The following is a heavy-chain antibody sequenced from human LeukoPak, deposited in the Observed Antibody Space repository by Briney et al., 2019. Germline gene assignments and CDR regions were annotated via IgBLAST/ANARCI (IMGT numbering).Heavy chain of an antibody. CDR3: TRDTHGSGSYYIWFDP. J-gene: IGHJ5*02. Sequence: GGSLRLSCTASGFTFGDYAMSWVRQAPGKGLEWVGFIRSKAYGGTTEYAASVKGRFTISRDDSNSIAYLQMNSLKTEDTAVYYCTRDTHGSGSYYIWFDPWGQGTLVTVSS. CDR2: IRSKAYGGTT. V-gene: IGHV3-49*04. CDR1: GFTFGDYA. D-gene: IGHD3-10*01.